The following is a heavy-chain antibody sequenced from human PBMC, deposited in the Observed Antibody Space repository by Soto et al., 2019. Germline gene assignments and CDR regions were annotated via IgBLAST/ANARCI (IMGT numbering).Heavy chain of an antibody. V-gene: IGHV3-23*01. CDR1: GFTFSSSA. J-gene: IGHJ5*02. CDR2: ISGSGSST. CDR3: AKDLPGELLPTRFDP. D-gene: IGHD1-26*01. Sequence: LRLSCAASGFTFSSSAITWVRQAPGKGLEWVSAISGSGSSTYYADSVKGRFTISRDNSKNTLYLQMNGLGAEDTAVYFCAKDLPGELLPTRFDPWGQGTMVTVPQ.